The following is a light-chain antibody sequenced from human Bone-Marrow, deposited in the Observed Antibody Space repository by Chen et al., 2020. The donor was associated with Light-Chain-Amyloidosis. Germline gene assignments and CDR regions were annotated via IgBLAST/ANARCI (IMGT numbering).Light chain of an antibody. CDR3: QVWDRSSDRPV. CDR1: NIGSTS. CDR2: DDS. J-gene: IGLJ3*02. Sequence: SYVLTQPSSVSVAPGQTATIACGGNNIGSTSVHWYQQTPGQAPLLAVYDDSDRPSGIPERLSGSNSGNTATRTISRVEAGDEADYYCQVWDRSSDRPVFGGGTKLTVL. V-gene: IGLV3-21*02.